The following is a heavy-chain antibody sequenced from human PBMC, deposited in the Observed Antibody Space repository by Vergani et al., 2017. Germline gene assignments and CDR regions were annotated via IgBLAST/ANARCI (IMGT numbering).Heavy chain of an antibody. Sequence: QVQLQESGPGLVKPSETLSLTCTVSGGSISSYYWSWIRQPPGKGLEWIGYIYYSGSTNYNPSLKSRVTISVYTSKNQFPLKLRSVTAADTAVYYCARGADILTGYYSGGDFDYWGQGTLVTVSS. CDR3: ARGADILTGYYSGGDFDY. D-gene: IGHD3-9*01. V-gene: IGHV4-59*01. J-gene: IGHJ4*02. CDR2: IYYSGST. CDR1: GGSISSYY.